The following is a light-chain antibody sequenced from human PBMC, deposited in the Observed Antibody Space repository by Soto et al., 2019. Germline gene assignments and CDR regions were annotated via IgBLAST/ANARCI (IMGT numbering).Light chain of an antibody. Sequence: QLVLTQSSSASASLGSSVKLTCTLSSGHSSYIIAWHQQQPGKAPRYLMKLEGSGSYNKGSGVPDRFSGSSSGADRYLTISNLQFEDEADYYCETWDSSTHVFGGGTKLTVL. CDR1: SGHSSYI. CDR3: ETWDSSTHV. J-gene: IGLJ3*02. V-gene: IGLV4-60*02. CDR2: LEGSGSY.